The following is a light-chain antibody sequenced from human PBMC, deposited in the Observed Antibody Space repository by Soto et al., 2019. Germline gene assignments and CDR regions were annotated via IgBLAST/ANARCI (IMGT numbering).Light chain of an antibody. CDR3: CSYAGSSTYV. V-gene: IGLV2-23*01. CDR2: EGS. Sequence: QCVLTQPASVSGSPVQSITISCTGTSSDVGSYNLVSWYQQHPGKAPKLMIYEGSKRPSGVSNRFSGSKSGNTASLTISGPQAEDEADYYCCSYAGSSTYVFGTGTKVTVL. CDR1: SSDVGSYNL. J-gene: IGLJ1*01.